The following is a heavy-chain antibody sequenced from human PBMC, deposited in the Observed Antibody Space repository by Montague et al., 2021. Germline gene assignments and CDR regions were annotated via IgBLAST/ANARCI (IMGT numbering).Heavy chain of an antibody. D-gene: IGHD3-22*01. CDR2: IYYTGSS. V-gene: IGHV4-61*01. CDR1: GGSVSTGNYY. Sequence: SETLSLTCNVSGGSVSTGNYYWTWIRQPPGKELEWIGYIYYTGSSKYNPSLESRVTISISTSKKQFTLKLSSVTAADTAVYYCARVAAWGYYDTSGPNWFDPWGQGTLVTVSS. CDR3: ARVAAWGYYDTSGPNWFDP. J-gene: IGHJ5*02.